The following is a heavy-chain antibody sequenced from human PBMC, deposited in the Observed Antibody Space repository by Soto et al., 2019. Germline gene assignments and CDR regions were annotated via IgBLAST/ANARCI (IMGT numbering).Heavy chain of an antibody. CDR1: GGSITSYY. V-gene: IGHV4-59*01. J-gene: IGHJ5*02. CDR3: ARLPWADYGGIFDP. Sequence: SETLSLTCTVSGGSITSYYWSWIRHPPGKKLEWIGYIYYSGSTNYNPSLKSRVTISVDTSKNQFSLKLYSVTTADTAMYYCARLPWADYGGIFDPWGQGTLVTVSS. CDR2: IYYSGST. D-gene: IGHD4-17*01.